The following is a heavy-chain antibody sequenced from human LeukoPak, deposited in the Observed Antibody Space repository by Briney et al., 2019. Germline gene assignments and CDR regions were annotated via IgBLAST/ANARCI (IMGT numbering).Heavy chain of an antibody. V-gene: IGHV4-30-4*01. J-gene: IGHJ4*02. Sequence: SETLSLTCTVSGGSISSGGYYWSWIRQPPGKGLEWIGYIYYSGSTYYNPSLKSRVTISVDTSKNQFSLKLSSVTAADTAVYYCARDSGGSDPFDYWGQGTLVTVSS. CDR3: ARDSGGSDPFDY. D-gene: IGHD1-26*01. CDR2: IYYSGST. CDR1: GGSISSGGYY.